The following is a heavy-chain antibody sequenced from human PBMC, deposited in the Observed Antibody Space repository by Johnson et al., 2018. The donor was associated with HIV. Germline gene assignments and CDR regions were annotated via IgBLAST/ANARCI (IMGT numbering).Heavy chain of an antibody. CDR2: IWYDGSNK. Sequence: QLVESGGGVVQPGRSLRLSCGASGFTFNSYGMHWVLQAPGKGLEWVAVIWYDGSNKYYADSVKGRFTISRDNSKNTLYLQMNSLRAEDTAVYYCAKDRTGFDAFDIWGQGTMVTVSS. CDR1: GFTFNSYG. V-gene: IGHV3-33*06. J-gene: IGHJ3*02. D-gene: IGHD1-1*01. CDR3: AKDRTGFDAFDI.